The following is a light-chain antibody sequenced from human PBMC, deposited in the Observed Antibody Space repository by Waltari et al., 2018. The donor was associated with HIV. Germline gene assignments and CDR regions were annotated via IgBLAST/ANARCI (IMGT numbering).Light chain of an antibody. CDR2: GNS. CDR1: SSTIRAGYD. CDR3: QSYDSSLSVWV. V-gene: IGLV1-40*01. Sequence: QSVLSQPPSVSGAPGQRVPISCPGSSSTIRAGYDVHWYQQLPGTAPKLLIYGNSNRPSGVPDRFSGSKSGTSASLAITGLLAEDEADYYCQSYDSSLSVWVFGGGTKLTVL. J-gene: IGLJ3*02.